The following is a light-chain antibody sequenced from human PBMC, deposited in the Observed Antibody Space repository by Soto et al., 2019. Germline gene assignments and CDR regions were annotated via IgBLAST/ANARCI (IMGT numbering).Light chain of an antibody. J-gene: IGKJ4*01. CDR3: QQRSSWPLT. CDR1: QSISSY. Sequence: EIVLTQSPATLSLSPGERATLSCRASQSISSYLAWYQQKRGQAPRLLIYDASSRAAGIPARFSGSGSGTDFTLTISSLETEDFAVYYCQQRSSWPLTFGGGTKVDIK. CDR2: DAS. V-gene: IGKV3-11*01.